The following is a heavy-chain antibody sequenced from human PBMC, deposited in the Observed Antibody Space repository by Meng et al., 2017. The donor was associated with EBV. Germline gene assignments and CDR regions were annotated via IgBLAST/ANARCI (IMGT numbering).Heavy chain of an antibody. CDR2: VHYTGST. J-gene: IGHJ5*02. D-gene: IGHD6-19*01. CDR3: ARPFPSWQSPRLDPFGA. CDR1: GDSISSFYY. Sequence: QLQLRESGPGQVKPSETLSLTCTAPGDSISSFYYWGWIRQPPGRGLEWIGSVHYTGSTYYSPSLKSRVTVSVDTSKNQFSLRLTSVTAADTAVYYCARPFPSWQSPRLDPFGAWGQGTLVTVS. V-gene: IGHV4-39*01.